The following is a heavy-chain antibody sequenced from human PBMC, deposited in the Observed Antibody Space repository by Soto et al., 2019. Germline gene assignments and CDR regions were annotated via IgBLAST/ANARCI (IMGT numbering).Heavy chain of an antibody. CDR2: INHSGST. J-gene: IGHJ6*02. CDR3: ARVMDYFFWSGYYLASPYGMDV. V-gene: IGHV4-34*01. Sequence: SETLSLTCAVYGGSFSGYYWSWIRQPPGKGLEWIGEINHSGSTNYNPSLKSRVTIPVDTSKNHFSLKLSSVTAADTAVYYCARVMDYFFWSGYYLASPYGMDVWGQGTTVTVSS. D-gene: IGHD3-3*01. CDR1: GGSFSGYY.